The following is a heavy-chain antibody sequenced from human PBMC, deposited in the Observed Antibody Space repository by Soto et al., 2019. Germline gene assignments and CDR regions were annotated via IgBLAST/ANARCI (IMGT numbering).Heavy chain of an antibody. CDR3: ARTPGIYGDYFDSDY. Sequence: EVQLVESGGGLVQPGGSLRLSCAASGFTVSSNYMSWVRQAPGKGLEWVSVIYSGGSTYYADSVKGRFTISRDNSKNTLYLQMNSLRAEDTAVYYCARTPGIYGDYFDSDYWGQGTLASVSS. J-gene: IGHJ4*02. D-gene: IGHD4-17*01. V-gene: IGHV3-66*01. CDR1: GFTVSSNY. CDR2: IYSGGST.